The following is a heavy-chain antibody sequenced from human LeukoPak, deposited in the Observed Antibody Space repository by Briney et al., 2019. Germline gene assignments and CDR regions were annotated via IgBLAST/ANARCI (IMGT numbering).Heavy chain of an antibody. V-gene: IGHV4-39*01. D-gene: IGHD3-10*01. CDR1: GGSISRSNYY. CDR3: ARLGSNGSGSYKDAFDI. CDR2: IYDDGST. J-gene: IGHJ3*02. Sequence: PSETLSLTCTVSGGSISRSNYYWGWVRQPPGKGLEWIGSIYDDGSTYYNESLKSRVTISVDTSKNQFSLKLSSVTAADTAVYYCARLGSNGSGSYKDAFDIWGQGTMVTVSS.